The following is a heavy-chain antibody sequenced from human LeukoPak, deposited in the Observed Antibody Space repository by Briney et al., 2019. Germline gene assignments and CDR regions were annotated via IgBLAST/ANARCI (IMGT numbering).Heavy chain of an antibody. D-gene: IGHD1-1*01. Sequence: SETLSLTCTISGGSISSYYWSWIRQPPGKGLEWIGYIYYSGSTNYNPSLKSRVTISVDTSKNEFSLKLSSVTAADTAVYYCARGMYKRFFDWGQGTLVTVSS. CDR3: ARGMYKRFFD. CDR2: IYYSGST. CDR1: GGSISSYY. V-gene: IGHV4-59*01. J-gene: IGHJ4*02.